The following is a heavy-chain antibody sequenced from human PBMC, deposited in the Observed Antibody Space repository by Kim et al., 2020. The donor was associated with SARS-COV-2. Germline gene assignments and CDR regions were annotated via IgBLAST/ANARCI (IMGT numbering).Heavy chain of an antibody. J-gene: IGHJ3*02. Sequence: GGSLRLSCAASGFTFSSYWMSWVRQAPGKGLEWVANIKQDGSEKYYVDSVKGRFTISRDNAKNSLYLQMNSLRAEDTAVYYCARDMSHIVVVPAAEAFDIWGQGTMVTVSS. CDR1: GFTFSSYW. CDR3: ARDMSHIVVVPAAEAFDI. CDR2: IKQDGSEK. D-gene: IGHD2-2*01. V-gene: IGHV3-7*01.